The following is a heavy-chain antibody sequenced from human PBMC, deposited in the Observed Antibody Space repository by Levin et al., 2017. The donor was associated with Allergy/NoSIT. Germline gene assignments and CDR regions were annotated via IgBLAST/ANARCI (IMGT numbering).Heavy chain of an antibody. CDR1: GYTFTSYA. Sequence: GESLKISCKASGYTFTSYAMHWVRQAPGQRLEWMGWINAGNGNTKYSQKFQGRVTITRDTSASTAYMELRSLRSEDTAVYYCARDVLFGDYYYYGMDVWGQGTTVTVSS. J-gene: IGHJ6*02. D-gene: IGHD2-21*01. CDR2: INAGNGNT. CDR3: ARDVLFGDYYYYGMDV. V-gene: IGHV1-3*01.